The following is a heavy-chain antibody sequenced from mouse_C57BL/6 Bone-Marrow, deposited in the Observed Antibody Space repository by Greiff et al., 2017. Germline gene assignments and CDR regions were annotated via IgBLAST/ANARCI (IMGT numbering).Heavy chain of an antibody. J-gene: IGHJ2*01. D-gene: IGHD4-1*01. Sequence: VQLQQSGPELVKPGASVKISCKASGFAFSSSWMNWVKQRPGKGLEWIGRIYPGDGDTNYNGKFKGKATLTADKSSSTAYLRRSSLTAEDSAVYFCGRSLGREGYWGQGTTLTVSS. CDR1: GFAFSSSW. CDR2: IYPGDGDT. V-gene: IGHV1-82*01. CDR3: GRSLGREGY.